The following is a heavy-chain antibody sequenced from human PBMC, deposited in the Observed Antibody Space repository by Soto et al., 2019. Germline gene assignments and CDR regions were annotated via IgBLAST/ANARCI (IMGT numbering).Heavy chain of an antibody. CDR1: GFTFRTYW. V-gene: IGHV3-74*01. J-gene: IGHJ6*03. Sequence: PGGSLRLSCAASGFTFRTYWMHWVRQAPGKGLVWVSRINSDGSSTSYADSVKGRFTISRDNAKNTLYLQMNSLRAEDTAVYYCARTSIVASGPMDVWGKGTTVTVSS. CDR3: ARTSIVASGPMDV. CDR2: INSDGSST. D-gene: IGHD6-6*01.